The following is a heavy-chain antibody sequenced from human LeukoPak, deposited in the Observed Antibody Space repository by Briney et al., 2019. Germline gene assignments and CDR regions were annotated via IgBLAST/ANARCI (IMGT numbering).Heavy chain of an antibody. CDR2: ISGNGGST. J-gene: IGHJ6*02. D-gene: IGHD3-16*01. CDR3: ARAPYAAIPGYYGMDV. Sequence: GSLRLSCAASGFTFSTYAMNWVRQAPGKGLEWVSAISGNGGSTYYADSVKGRFTISRDNSKNTLYLQMNSLRAEDTAVYYCARAPYAAIPGYYGMDVWGQGTTVTVSS. V-gene: IGHV3-23*01. CDR1: GFTFSTYA.